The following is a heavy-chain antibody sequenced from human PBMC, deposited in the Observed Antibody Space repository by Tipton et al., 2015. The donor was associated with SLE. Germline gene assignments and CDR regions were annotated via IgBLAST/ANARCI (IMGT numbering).Heavy chain of an antibody. CDR3: AGGSGYVKIFDF. V-gene: IGHV4-39*01. D-gene: IGHD5-12*01. CDR2: IYHSGST. J-gene: IGHJ4*02. Sequence: TLSLTCTVSGGSISSSSYYWDWVRQPPGKGLEWIGSIYHSGSTYYSPSLKSRVTVSVDTSKNQFSLKLSSVTAADTAVYYCAGGSGYVKIFDFWGQGTLVTVSS. CDR1: GGSISSSSYY.